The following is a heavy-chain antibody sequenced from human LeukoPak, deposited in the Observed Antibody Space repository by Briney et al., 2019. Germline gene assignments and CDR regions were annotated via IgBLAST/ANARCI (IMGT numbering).Heavy chain of an antibody. V-gene: IGHV3-30*18. CDR2: ISYDGSNK. Sequence: PGGSLRLSCAASGFTFSSYGMHWVRQAPGKGLEWVAVISYDGSNKYYADSVKGRFTISRDNSKNTPYLQMNSLRAEDTAVYYCAKAGADTAMALDYWGQGTLVTVSS. D-gene: IGHD5-18*01. CDR1: GFTFSSYG. J-gene: IGHJ4*02. CDR3: AKAGADTAMALDY.